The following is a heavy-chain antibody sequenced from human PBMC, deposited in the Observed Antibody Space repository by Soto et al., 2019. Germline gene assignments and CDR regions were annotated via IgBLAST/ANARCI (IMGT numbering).Heavy chain of an antibody. V-gene: IGHV4-4*07. CDR2: IYTSGST. J-gene: IGHJ4*02. Sequence: SETLSLTCTVSGGSISSYYWSWIRQPAGKGLEWIGRIYTSGSTNYNPSLKSRVTMSVDTSKNQFSLKLSSVTAADTAVYYCARGFGNEYSSSWYYFDYWGQGTLVTVSS. CDR3: ARGFGNEYSSSWYYFDY. D-gene: IGHD6-13*01. CDR1: GGSISSYY.